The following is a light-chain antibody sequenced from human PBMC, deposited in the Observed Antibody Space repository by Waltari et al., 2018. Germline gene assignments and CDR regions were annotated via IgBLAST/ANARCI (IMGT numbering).Light chain of an antibody. Sequence: EVVLTQSPATLSVSLGERATLSCRASQCASSDLAWYQQKPGQAPRLIIHGASIRATGIPARFSGSGSGTEFTLTISSLQSEDSAVYYCQQYNKWPPGTFGQGTKVEIK. CDR3: QQYNKWPPGT. CDR2: GAS. V-gene: IGKV3-15*01. CDR1: QCASSD. J-gene: IGKJ1*01.